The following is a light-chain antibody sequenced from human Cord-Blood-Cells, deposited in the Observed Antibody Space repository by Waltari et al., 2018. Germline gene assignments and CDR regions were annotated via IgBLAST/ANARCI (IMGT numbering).Light chain of an antibody. J-gene: IGKJ4*01. Sequence: AIQMTQSPSSLSASVGDRVTITCRASQGIRNDLGWYQQKPGKAPKLLIYAASSLQSGGPSRFSGSGSGTDFTLTISRLQPEEFATYYCLQDYNYPLTLGGGTKVEI. CDR1: QGIRND. CDR2: AAS. V-gene: IGKV1-6*01. CDR3: LQDYNYPLT.